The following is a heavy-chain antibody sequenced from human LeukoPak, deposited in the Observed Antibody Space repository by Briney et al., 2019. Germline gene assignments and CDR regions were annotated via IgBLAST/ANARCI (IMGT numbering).Heavy chain of an antibody. J-gene: IGHJ6*03. D-gene: IGHD2-15*01. Sequence: GGSLRLSCAASGFTFSDYYMAWIRQAPGQGLEWVSYTSSSGATIYYADSVKGRFTISRDNAKNSLYLQMNSLRAEDTAVYYCARPEVVAGTYYYYYYMSVWGKGTTVTVSS. CDR1: GFTFSDYY. CDR3: ARPEVVAGTYYYYYYMSV. CDR2: TSSSGATI. V-gene: IGHV3-11*01.